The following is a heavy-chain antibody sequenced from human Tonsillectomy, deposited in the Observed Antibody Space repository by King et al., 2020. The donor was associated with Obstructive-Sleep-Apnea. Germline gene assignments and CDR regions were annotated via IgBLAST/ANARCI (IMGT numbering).Heavy chain of an antibody. V-gene: IGHV4-59*08. Sequence: VQLQESGPGLVKPSETLSLTCTVSGGSISSYYWSWIRQPPGKGLEWIGYIYYSGSTNYNPSLKSRVTISVDTSKNQFSLKLSSVTAADTAVYYCAGCVGGYGGSSAFDYWGQGTLAPFSS. J-gene: IGHJ4*02. CDR3: AGCVGGYGGSSAFDY. D-gene: IGHD1-26*01. CDR1: GGSISSYY. CDR2: IYYSGST.